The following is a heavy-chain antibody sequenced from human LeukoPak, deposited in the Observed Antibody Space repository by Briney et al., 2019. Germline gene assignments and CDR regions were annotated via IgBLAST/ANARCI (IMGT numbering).Heavy chain of an antibody. V-gene: IGHV3-30-3*01. CDR3: ARPVLSYSSGPNWFDP. CDR2: ISYDGSNK. D-gene: IGHD6-19*01. J-gene: IGHJ5*02. Sequence: PGGSLRLSCAASGFTFSSYAMHWVRQAPGKGLEWVAVISYDGSNKYYADSVKGRFTISRDNSKNTLYLQMNSLRAEDTAVYYCARPVLSYSSGPNWFDPWGQGTLVTVSS. CDR1: GFTFSSYA.